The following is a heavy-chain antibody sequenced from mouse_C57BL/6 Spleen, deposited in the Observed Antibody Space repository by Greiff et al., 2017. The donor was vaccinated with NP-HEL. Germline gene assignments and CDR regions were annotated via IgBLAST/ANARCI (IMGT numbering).Heavy chain of an antibody. CDR3: ARLWGDY. D-gene: IGHD1-1*02. CDR1: GYAFSSSW. V-gene: IGHV1-82*01. CDR2: IYPGDGDT. J-gene: IGHJ2*01. Sequence: QVQLQQSGPELVKPGASVKISCKASGYAFSSSWMNWVKQRPGKGLEWIGRIYPGDGDTNYNGKFKGKATLTADKSSSTAYMQLSSLTSEDSAVYFCARLWGDYWGQGTTLIVSS.